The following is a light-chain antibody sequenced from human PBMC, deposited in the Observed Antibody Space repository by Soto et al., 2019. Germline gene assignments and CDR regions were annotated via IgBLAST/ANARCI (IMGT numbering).Light chain of an antibody. CDR3: QQYNSFPRT. CDR2: AAS. J-gene: IGKJ4*01. Sequence: DIQMTQSPSSLSASVGDRVTITCRASQDISNYLAWIQQKPGKAPKSLIYAASVLQSGVPSKFSGSGSGTDFTLTISSLQPEDSATYYCQQYNSFPRTFGGGTKVEIK. V-gene: IGKV1-16*02. CDR1: QDISNY.